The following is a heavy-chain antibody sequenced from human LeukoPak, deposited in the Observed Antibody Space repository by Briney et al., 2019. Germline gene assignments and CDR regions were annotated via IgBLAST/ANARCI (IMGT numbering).Heavy chain of an antibody. Sequence: ASVKVSCKASGYTFTSYAMHWVRQAPGQRLEWMGWINARNGNTKYSQKFQGRVTITRDTSASTAYMELSSLRSEDTAVYYCASPIVVVPAAGYYYYGMDVWGKGTTVTVSS. J-gene: IGHJ6*04. CDR2: INARNGNT. CDR3: ASPIVVVPAAGYYYYGMDV. D-gene: IGHD2-2*01. CDR1: GYTFTSYA. V-gene: IGHV1-3*01.